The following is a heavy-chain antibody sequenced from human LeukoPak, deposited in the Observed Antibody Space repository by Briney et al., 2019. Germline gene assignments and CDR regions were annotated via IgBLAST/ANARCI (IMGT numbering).Heavy chain of an antibody. CDR2: INHSGST. Sequence: SETLSLTCTVSGDSISRSTYYWSWIRQPPGKGLEWIGEINHSGSTNYNPSLKSRVTISVDTSKNQFSLKLSSVTAADTAVYYCARGPDYYDSSGYFDYWGQGTLVTVSS. V-gene: IGHV4-39*07. CDR3: ARGPDYYDSSGYFDY. CDR1: GDSISRSTYY. D-gene: IGHD3-22*01. J-gene: IGHJ4*02.